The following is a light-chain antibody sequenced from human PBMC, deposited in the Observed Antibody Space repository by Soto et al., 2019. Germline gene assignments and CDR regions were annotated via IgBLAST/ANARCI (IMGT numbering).Light chain of an antibody. CDR3: CSSGGSPTYV. Sequence: QSALTQPASVSGSPGQSITISCTGTSSDVGGYNSVSWYQQHPGKAPKLMIFEVNKRPSGVSNRFSGSKSGNTASLTISGLKVEDEADYYCCSSGGSPTYVFGTGTNVTVL. CDR1: SSDVGGYNS. J-gene: IGLJ1*01. CDR2: EVN. V-gene: IGLV2-23*02.